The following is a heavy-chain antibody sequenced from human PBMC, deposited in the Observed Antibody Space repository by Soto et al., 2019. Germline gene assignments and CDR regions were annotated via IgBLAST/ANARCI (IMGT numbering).Heavy chain of an antibody. D-gene: IGHD3-22*01. CDR2: VDNDGTSA. Sequence: GGSLRLSCAASGFTFTNYWMHWVRQGPGKGLVWVARVDNDGTSATYADSVKGRFTISRDNAKNTLYLQMNSLRAEDTAVYYCAKDRDYYDSSGHNWFDPWGQGTLVTVSS. CDR1: GFTFTNYW. CDR3: AKDRDYYDSSGHNWFDP. V-gene: IGHV3-74*01. J-gene: IGHJ5*02.